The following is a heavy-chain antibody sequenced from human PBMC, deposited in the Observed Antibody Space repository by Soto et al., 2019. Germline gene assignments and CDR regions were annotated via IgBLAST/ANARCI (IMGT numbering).Heavy chain of an antibody. Sequence: PGGSLRLSCAASGFTFSSYAMSWVRQAPGKGLEWVSAISGSGGSTYYADSVKGRFTISRDNSKNTLYLQMNSLRADDTAVYYCARDRLVRFLEWFHADYWGQGTLVTVSS. CDR3: ARDRLVRFLEWFHADY. CDR1: GFTFSSYA. J-gene: IGHJ4*02. CDR2: ISGSGGST. V-gene: IGHV3-23*01. D-gene: IGHD3-3*01.